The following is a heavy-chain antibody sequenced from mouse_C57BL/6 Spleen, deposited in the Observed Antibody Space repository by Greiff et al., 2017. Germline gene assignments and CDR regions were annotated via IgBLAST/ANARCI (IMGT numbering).Heavy chain of an antibody. V-gene: IGHV1-59*01. CDR1: GYTFTSYW. J-gene: IGHJ2*01. D-gene: IGHD1-1*01. CDR3: ALELPPFDY. Sequence: VQLQQPGAELVRPGTSVKLSCKASGYTFTSYWMHWVKQRPGQGLEWIGVIDPSDSYTNYNQKFKGKATLTVDTSSSTAYMQLSSLTSEDSAVYYCALELPPFDYWGQGTTLTVSS. CDR2: IDPSDSYT.